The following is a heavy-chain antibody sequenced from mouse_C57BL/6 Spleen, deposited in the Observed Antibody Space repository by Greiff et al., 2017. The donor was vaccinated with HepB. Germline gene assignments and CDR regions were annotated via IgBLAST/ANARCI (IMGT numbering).Heavy chain of an antibody. V-gene: IGHV1-15*01. CDR2: IDPETGGT. CDR1: GYTFTDYE. CDR3: TRERYYGSSYWYFDV. D-gene: IGHD1-1*01. Sequence: QVQLQQSGAELVRPGASVTLSCKASGYTFTDYEMHWVKQTPVHGLEWIGAIDPETGGTASNQKFKGKAILTADKSSSTAYMELRSLTSEDSAVYYCTRERYYGSSYWYFDVWGTGTTVTVSS. J-gene: IGHJ1*03.